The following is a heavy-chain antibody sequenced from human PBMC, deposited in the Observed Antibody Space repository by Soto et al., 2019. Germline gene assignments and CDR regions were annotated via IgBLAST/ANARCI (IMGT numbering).Heavy chain of an antibody. D-gene: IGHD2-21*01. Sequence: SGPTLVNPTPTLTLTCTFSGFSLSTSGMCVSWIRQPPGKALEWLARIDWDDDKFYSTSLKTRLTISKDTSKNQVVLTMTNMDPVDTATYYCARDSVALYYYYYGMDVWGQGTTVTVSS. J-gene: IGHJ6*02. CDR2: IDWDDDK. CDR1: GFSLSTSGMC. CDR3: ARDSVALYYYYYGMDV. V-gene: IGHV2-70*17.